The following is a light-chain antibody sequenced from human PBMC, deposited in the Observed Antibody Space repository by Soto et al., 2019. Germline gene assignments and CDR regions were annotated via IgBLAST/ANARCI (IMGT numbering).Light chain of an antibody. CDR1: QDISDY. CDR2: DAS. V-gene: IGKV1-33*01. CDR3: QQYDNIPLT. Sequence: DFHMTQSPSSLSASVGDSVTIPCQASQDISDYLNWYQQKPGAAPKLLIYDASNLQAGAPSRFSGSGSGTEFTFTISSLQPEDVATYYCQQYDNIPLTFGGGTKVDIK. J-gene: IGKJ4*01.